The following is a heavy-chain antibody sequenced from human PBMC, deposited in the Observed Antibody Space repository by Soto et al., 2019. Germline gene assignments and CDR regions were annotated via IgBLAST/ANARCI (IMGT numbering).Heavy chain of an antibody. Sequence: PGGSLRLSCAASGFNFSNYAMTWVRQTPGKGLEWASTISGRGGTISYADSVKGRFTVSRDPSNNTLLLQMDDLGADDTGVYFCAKALVRGCDYWGPGTLVTVSS. CDR3: AKALVRGCDY. V-gene: IGHV3-23*01. J-gene: IGHJ4*02. D-gene: IGHD3-10*01. CDR2: ISGRGGTI. CDR1: GFNFSNYA.